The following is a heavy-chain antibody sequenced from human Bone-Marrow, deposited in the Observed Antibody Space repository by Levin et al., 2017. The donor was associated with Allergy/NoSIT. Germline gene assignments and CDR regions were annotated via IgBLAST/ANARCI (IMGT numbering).Heavy chain of an antibody. Sequence: SQTLSLTCAVYGGSFSGYYWSWIRQPPGKGLEWIGEINHSGSTNYNPSLKSRVTISVDTSKNQFSLKLSSVTAADTAVYYCARAPITMVRGVTSGYWFDPWGQGTLVTVSS. CDR3: ARAPITMVRGVTSGYWFDP. V-gene: IGHV4-34*01. CDR1: GGSFSGYY. CDR2: INHSGST. D-gene: IGHD3-10*01. J-gene: IGHJ5*02.